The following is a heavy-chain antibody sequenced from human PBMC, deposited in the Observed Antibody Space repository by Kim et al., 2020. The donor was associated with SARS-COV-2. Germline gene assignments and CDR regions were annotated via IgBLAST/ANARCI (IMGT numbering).Heavy chain of an antibody. D-gene: IGHD6-6*01. J-gene: IGHJ4*02. CDR3: AKAQREYSSSYFDY. Sequence: GRFTYSRDNAKTSLYLQMSSLRAEDTALYYCAKAQREYSSSYFDYWGQGTLVTVSS. V-gene: IGHV3-9*01.